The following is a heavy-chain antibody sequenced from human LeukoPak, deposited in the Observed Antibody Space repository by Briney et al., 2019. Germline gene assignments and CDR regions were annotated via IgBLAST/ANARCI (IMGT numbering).Heavy chain of an antibody. D-gene: IGHD4-23*01. Sequence: AASVKVSCKTSGFTFSGYGFNWVRQAPGQGLEWMGWISAHNGDTKYAQKFQDRVTMTTVASTTTAYMELRSLRSDDTALYYCARAGGWNDDAGFHLYYFDYWGRGTLVTVSS. V-gene: IGHV1-18*01. J-gene: IGHJ4*02. CDR2: ISAHNGDT. CDR3: ARAGGWNDDAGFHLYYFDY. CDR1: GFTFSGYG.